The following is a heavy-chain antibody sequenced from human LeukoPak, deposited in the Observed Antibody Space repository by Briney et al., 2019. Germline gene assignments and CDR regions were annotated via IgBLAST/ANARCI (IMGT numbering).Heavy chain of an antibody. J-gene: IGHJ4*02. CDR2: MNPNSGNT. Sequence: ASVKVSCKASGYTFTSYDINWVRQATGQGLEWMGWMNPNSGNTGYAQKFQGRVTMTRNTSISTAYMELSSLRSEDTAEYYCARGVPYDFWSGYYKGLVDYWGQGTLVTVSS. CDR3: ARGVPYDFWSGYYKGLVDY. CDR1: GYTFTSYD. D-gene: IGHD3-3*01. V-gene: IGHV1-8*01.